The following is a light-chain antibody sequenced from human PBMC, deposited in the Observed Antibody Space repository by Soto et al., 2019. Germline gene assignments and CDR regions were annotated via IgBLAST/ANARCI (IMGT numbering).Light chain of an antibody. Sequence: EIVLTQSPGTLSLSPGERATLSCRASQSVSSNYLSWYQQKPGQAPRLLIYGASSRATGIPDRFSGSGSGTDFTLTISRLEPEDFAVYYYQQYGSSPRTFGPGTKVDI. CDR1: QSVSSNY. J-gene: IGKJ3*01. V-gene: IGKV3-20*01. CDR3: QQYGSSPRT. CDR2: GAS.